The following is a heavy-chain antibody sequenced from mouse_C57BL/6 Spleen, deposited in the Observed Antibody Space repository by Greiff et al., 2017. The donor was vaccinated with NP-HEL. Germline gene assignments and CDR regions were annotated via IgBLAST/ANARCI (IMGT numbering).Heavy chain of an antibody. V-gene: IGHV5-16*01. Sequence: EVKLVGSEGGLVQPGSSMKLSCTASGFTFSDYYMAWVRQVPEKGLEWVANINYDGSSTYYLDSLKSRFIISRDNAKNILYLQMSSLKSEDTATYYCARDGDYGSFYWYFDVWGTGTTVTVSS. CDR2: INYDGSST. J-gene: IGHJ1*03. CDR3: ARDGDYGSFYWYFDV. D-gene: IGHD1-1*01. CDR1: GFTFSDYY.